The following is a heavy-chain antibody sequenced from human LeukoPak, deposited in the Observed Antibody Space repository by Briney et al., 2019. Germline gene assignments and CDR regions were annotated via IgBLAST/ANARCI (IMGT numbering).Heavy chain of an antibody. CDR3: ARGMLRYMDV. Sequence: SVKVSCKASGDTFSSYAISWVRQAPGQGLEWMGGIIPIFGTANYAQKFQGRVTITTDESTSTAYMELSSLRSEDTAVYYCARGMLRYMDVWGKGTTVTVSS. CDR1: GDTFSSYA. J-gene: IGHJ6*03. V-gene: IGHV1-69*05. D-gene: IGHD2-8*01. CDR2: IIPIFGTA.